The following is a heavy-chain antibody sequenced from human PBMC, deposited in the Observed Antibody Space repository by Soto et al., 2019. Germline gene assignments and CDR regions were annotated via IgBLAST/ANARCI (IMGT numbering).Heavy chain of an antibody. Sequence: ASVKVSCKASGYTFTDYFIHWVRQAPGQGFEWMGWINPKSRGTTYAQKFQGRVTMTRDTSNTTAYMERRGLRSDDTAIYSCARVTLRAGNWLDPWGQGTLVTVYS. D-gene: IGHD1-1*01. CDR1: GYTFTDYF. CDR2: INPKSRGT. J-gene: IGHJ5*02. CDR3: ARVTLRAGNWLDP. V-gene: IGHV1-2*02.